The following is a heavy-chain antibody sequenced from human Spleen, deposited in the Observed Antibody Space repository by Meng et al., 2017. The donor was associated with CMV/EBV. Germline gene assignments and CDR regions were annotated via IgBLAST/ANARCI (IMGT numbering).Heavy chain of an antibody. CDR2: NKSNVNGWTI. CDR1: ISFSSAC. J-gene: IGHJ5*02. Sequence: ISFSSACMTRVGQAQGMGLEWIGRNKSNVNGWTIEYAGPLKDRLIISRDILKEKLYLQINSLNTEYTGVYYCVTDYHQAGGGWFDPWGQGTLVTVSS. D-gene: IGHD1-14*01. V-gene: IGHV3-15*01. CDR3: VTDYHQAGGGWFDP.